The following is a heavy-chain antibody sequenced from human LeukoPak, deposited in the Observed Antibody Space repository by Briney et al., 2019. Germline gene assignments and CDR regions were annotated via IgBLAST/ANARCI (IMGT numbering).Heavy chain of an antibody. V-gene: IGHV5-51*01. D-gene: IGHD4-17*01. CDR2: IYPGDSDT. J-gene: IGHJ4*02. CDR1: GYSFTSFW. CDR3: GSGDYLYYFDY. Sequence: GESLKISCKGSGYSFTSFWIGWVRQMPGKGLEWMGIIYPGDSDTRYGPSFQGQVTISADKSISTAYLQWSSLKASDTAMYYCGSGDYLYYFDYWGQGTLVTVSS.